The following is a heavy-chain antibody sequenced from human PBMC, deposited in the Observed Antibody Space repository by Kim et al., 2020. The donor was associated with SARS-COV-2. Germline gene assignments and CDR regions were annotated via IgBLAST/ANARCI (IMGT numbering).Heavy chain of an antibody. V-gene: IGHV1-8*01. J-gene: IGHJ4*02. D-gene: IGHD5-12*01. CDR3: ARVPLRRATRPKGYYFDY. CDR2: MNPNSGNT. Sequence: ASVKVSCKASGYTFTSYDINWVRQATGQGLEWMGWMNPNSGNTGYAQKFQGRVTMTRNTSISTAYMELSSLRSEDTAVYYCARVPLRRATRPKGYYFDYWGQGTLVTVSS. CDR1: GYTFTSYD.